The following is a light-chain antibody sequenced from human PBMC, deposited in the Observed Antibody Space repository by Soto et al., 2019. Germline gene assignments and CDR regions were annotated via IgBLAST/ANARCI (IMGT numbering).Light chain of an antibody. CDR3: GSYAVTHKVAG. Sequence: QCVLTQPPSASGSPGQSVTICCTGTSSDVGVYNYGSWWQQHPGKAPKLMIYEVNKRPSGVPDRFSGSKSGTTASRTVSGLQAEDEPDYYCGSYAVTHKVAGFGAETKVT. V-gene: IGLV2-8*01. CDR2: EVN. CDR1: SSDVGVYNY. J-gene: IGLJ1*01.